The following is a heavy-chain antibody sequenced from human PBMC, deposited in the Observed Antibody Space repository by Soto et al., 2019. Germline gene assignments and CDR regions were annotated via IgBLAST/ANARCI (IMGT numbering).Heavy chain of an antibody. CDR2: VHYNGNT. J-gene: IGHJ4*02. V-gene: IGHV4-39*01. Sequence: QLLLHESGPGLVKTSETLSLSCTVSGGSISNNIYFWGWIRQPPGKGLEWIATVHYNGNTYYNPSLISRGAISADTSNNQFSLRLNSVTAADTAVYYCARHPTPRFGADYFDYWGQGALVTVSS. D-gene: IGHD3-3*01. CDR3: ARHPTPRFGADYFDY. CDR1: GGSISNNIYF.